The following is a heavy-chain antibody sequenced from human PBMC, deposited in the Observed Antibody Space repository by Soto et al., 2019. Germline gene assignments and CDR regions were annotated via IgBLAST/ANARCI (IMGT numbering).Heavy chain of an antibody. D-gene: IGHD3-10*01. CDR1: GFTFDDYA. Sequence: PGGSLRLSCAASGFTFDDYAMHWVRQAPGKGLEWVSGISWNSGSIGYADSVKGRFTISRDNAKNSLYLQMNSLRAEDTALYYCAKDQYGSGSYYDAFDIWGQGTMVTVS. CDR3: AKDQYGSGSYYDAFDI. J-gene: IGHJ3*02. V-gene: IGHV3-9*01. CDR2: ISWNSGSI.